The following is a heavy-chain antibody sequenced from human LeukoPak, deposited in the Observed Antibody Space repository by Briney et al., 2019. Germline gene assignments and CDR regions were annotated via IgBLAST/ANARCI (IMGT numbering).Heavy chain of an antibody. CDR1: GGSFSVYY. Sequence: SETLSLTCAVYGGSFSVYYWSWIRQPPGKGLEWIGEINHSGSTNYNPSLKSRVTISVDTSKNQFSLKLSSVTAADTAVYYCARGKVNYYCSGSYRPTNWFDPWGQGTLVTGSS. V-gene: IGHV4-34*01. CDR3: ARGKVNYYCSGSYRPTNWFDP. D-gene: IGHD3-10*01. J-gene: IGHJ5*02. CDR2: INHSGST.